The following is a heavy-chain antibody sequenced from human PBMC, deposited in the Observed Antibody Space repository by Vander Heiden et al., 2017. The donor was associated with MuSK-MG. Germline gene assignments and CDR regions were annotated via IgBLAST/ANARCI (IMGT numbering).Heavy chain of an antibody. Sequence: EVQLVESGGGLVKPGGSLSLSCAASGITISSYTMNWVRQAPGKGLEWVSSVSSSSVYIYYADSVRGRFTISRDNAENSLHLEMNSLRAEDTAVYYCATQHMGAMGHWGQGTLVTVSS. J-gene: IGHJ4*02. V-gene: IGHV3-21*06. CDR3: ATQHMGAMGH. CDR1: GITISSYT. D-gene: IGHD3-16*01. CDR2: VSSSSVYI.